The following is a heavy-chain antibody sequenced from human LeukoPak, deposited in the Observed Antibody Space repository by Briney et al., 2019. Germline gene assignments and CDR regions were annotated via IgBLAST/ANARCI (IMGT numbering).Heavy chain of an antibody. CDR2: ISSSGGTI. CDR1: GFTFSDYY. J-gene: IGHJ4*02. D-gene: IGHD4-17*01. V-gene: IGHV3-11*04. Sequence: GGSLRLSCAASGFTFSDYYMNWIRQAPGKGLEWVSYISSSGGTIYYADSVKGRFTISRDNSKNTLFLQMNSLRTEDTAVYYCAKNSLSSRLRYFDYWGQGTLVTVSS. CDR3: AKNSLSSRLRYFDY.